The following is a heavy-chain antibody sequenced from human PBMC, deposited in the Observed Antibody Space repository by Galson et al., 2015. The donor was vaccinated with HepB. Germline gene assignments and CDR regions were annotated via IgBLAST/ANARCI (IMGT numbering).Heavy chain of an antibody. Sequence: SLRLSCAASGLTFINVWMSWVRQAPGKGLEWVGRIKSETDGSIKYDADSVKGRFTVSRDNSENTLYLEMNNLRSDDTAVYYCARDPAVLADGNNLDHWGQGTLVTVSS. CDR1: GLTFINVW. J-gene: IGHJ4*02. CDR3: ARDPAVLADGNNLDH. CDR2: IKSETDGSIK. D-gene: IGHD1/OR15-1a*01. V-gene: IGHV3-15*01.